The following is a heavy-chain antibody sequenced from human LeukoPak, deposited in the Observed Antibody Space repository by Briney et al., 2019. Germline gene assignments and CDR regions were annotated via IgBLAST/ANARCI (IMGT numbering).Heavy chain of an antibody. CDR1: GYRFINNW. V-gene: IGHV5-51*01. CDR2: IYPGGSDT. J-gene: IGHJ5*02. CDR3: ARSYLFDP. Sequence: GESLKISCQGSGYRFINNWIAWVRHTPGQGLEWMGSIYPGGSDTSYGPSFQGQVTISVDKSINTAYLEWGSLKASDTAMYYCARSYLFDPWGQGTLVTVSS. D-gene: IGHD3-10*01.